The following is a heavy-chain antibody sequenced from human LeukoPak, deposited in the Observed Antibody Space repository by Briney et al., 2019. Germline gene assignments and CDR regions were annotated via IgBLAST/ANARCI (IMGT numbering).Heavy chain of an antibody. D-gene: IGHD4-17*01. CDR1: GDSISSNY. V-gene: IGHV4-59*01. CDR2: ISNSGST. Sequence: SETLSLTCTVSGDSISSNYWRCIRQPPGKGLEWIGYISNSGSTKYNPSLKSRVTISVDTSKNLFSLKLTSMTAADTAFYYCARCRDEFADYGFTSWGQGTLVTVSS. J-gene: IGHJ5*02. CDR3: ARCRDEFADYGFTS.